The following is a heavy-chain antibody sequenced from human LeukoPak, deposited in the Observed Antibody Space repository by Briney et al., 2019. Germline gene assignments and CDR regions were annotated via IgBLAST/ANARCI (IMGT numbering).Heavy chain of an antibody. V-gene: IGHV3-74*01. CDR1: GFTFSNYW. J-gene: IGHJ3*02. Sequence: GGSLRLSCAASGFTFSNYWMHWVRQAPGKGLVWVARINIDGSTTSYADSVKGRFTMSRDNAKNSLYLQMNSLRAEDTAVYYCARDFPTMTTAGAFDIWGQGTMVTVSS. CDR3: ARDFPTMTTAGAFDI. D-gene: IGHD5-24*01. CDR2: INIDGSTT.